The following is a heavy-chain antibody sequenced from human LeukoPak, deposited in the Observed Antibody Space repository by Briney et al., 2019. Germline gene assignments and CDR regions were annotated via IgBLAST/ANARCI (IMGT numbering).Heavy chain of an antibody. CDR1: GSSISSSSYY. D-gene: IGHD6-19*01. CDR2: IYYSGST. V-gene: IGHV4-39*01. J-gene: IGHJ4*02. Sequence: SETLSLTCTVSGSSISSSSYYWGWIRQPPGKGLEWIGSIYYSGSTYYNPSLKSRVTISVDTSKNQFSLKLSSVTAADTAVYYCARPYSSGAGFDYWGQGTLVTVSS. CDR3: ARPYSSGAGFDY.